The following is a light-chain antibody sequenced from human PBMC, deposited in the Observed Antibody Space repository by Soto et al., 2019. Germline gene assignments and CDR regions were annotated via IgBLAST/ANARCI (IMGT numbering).Light chain of an antibody. Sequence: DIPMTQSPSTLSASVGDRVTITCRASQSISTRLAWYQQKPGKAPKLLIYDASSLKSGVPSRFSGSASGTEFTLTISSLQPDDFATYYCQQYNSYSTFGQGTKVEIK. CDR2: DAS. V-gene: IGKV1-5*01. J-gene: IGKJ1*01. CDR1: QSISTR. CDR3: QQYNSYST.